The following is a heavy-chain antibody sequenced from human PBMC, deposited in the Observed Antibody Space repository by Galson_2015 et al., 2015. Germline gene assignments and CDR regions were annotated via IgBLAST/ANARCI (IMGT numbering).Heavy chain of an antibody. D-gene: IGHD1-1*01. Sequence: ETLSLTCTVSGGSISSHYWSWIRQPPGKGLEWIGFISYTGNTNYNPSLKSRVTISLDTSKNQFSLKLTSVTAADTAVYYCAKGATLNWASGENWFDPWGQGILVTVSS. J-gene: IGHJ5*02. CDR2: ISYTGNT. V-gene: IGHV4-59*11. CDR3: AKGATLNWASGENWFDP. CDR1: GGSISSHY.